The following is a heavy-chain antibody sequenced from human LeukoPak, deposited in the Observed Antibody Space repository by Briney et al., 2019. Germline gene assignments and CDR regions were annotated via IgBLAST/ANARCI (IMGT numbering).Heavy chain of an antibody. D-gene: IGHD6-6*01. CDR3: AKDALKYSSSPDY. V-gene: IGHV3-30*18. CDR2: ISYDGSNK. J-gene: IGHJ4*02. CDR1: GFTFSSYG. Sequence: GRSLRLSCAASGFTFSSYGMPWVRQAPGKGLEWVAAISYDGSNKYYADSVKGRFTISRDNSKNTLYLQMNSLRAEDTAVYYCAKDALKYSSSPDYWGQGTLVTVSS.